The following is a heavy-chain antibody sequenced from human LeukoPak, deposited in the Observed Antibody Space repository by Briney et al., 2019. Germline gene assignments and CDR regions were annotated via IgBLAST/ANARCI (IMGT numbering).Heavy chain of an antibody. Sequence: PGGSLRLSCAASGFTFSTNAMTWLRQAPGKGLEWVSAISGTGDNTYYAASVKGRFTISRDNSKNTLYLQMNSLRAEDTAVYYCSNRLGDYWGQGTLVTVSS. CDR1: GFTFSTNA. CDR2: ISGTGDNT. J-gene: IGHJ4*02. V-gene: IGHV3-23*01. D-gene: IGHD3-3*01. CDR3: SNRLGDY.